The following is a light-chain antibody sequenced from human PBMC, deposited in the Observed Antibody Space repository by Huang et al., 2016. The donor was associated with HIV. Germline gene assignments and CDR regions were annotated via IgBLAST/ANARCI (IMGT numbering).Light chain of an antibody. CDR3: QQLNGFPRT. CDR2: AAS. CDR1: QGITTY. V-gene: IGKV1-9*01. J-gene: IGKJ3*01. Sequence: IQLTQSPSPLSASVGDRVTITCRSSQGITTYLAWYQQKPGKAPILLIYAASTLQSGVPLRSSGDGSGTYFTLTISSLQPEDVANYYCQQLNGFPRTFGPGTRVDIK.